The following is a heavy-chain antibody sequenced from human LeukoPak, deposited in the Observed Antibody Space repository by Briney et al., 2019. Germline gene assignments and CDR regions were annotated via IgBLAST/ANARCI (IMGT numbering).Heavy chain of an antibody. D-gene: IGHD6-13*01. Sequence: ASVKVSCKTSGYTFTDYYLHWVRQAPGQGLEWMGWIDPKSGGTNYAQKFQGRVTVTRNTSISTAYMDVSRLRSDDTAVYYCARSVGTSSWYTLGTYWGQGTLVTVSS. CDR3: ARSVGTSSWYTLGTY. CDR2: IDPKSGGT. CDR1: GYTFTDYY. J-gene: IGHJ4*02. V-gene: IGHV1-2*02.